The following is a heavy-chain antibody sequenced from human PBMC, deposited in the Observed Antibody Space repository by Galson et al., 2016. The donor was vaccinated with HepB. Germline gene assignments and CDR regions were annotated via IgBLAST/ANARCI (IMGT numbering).Heavy chain of an antibody. CDR3: ARGLVLHFRESSYYFDF. CDR2: IYYSGSA. Sequence: TLSLTCTVSGASITTGGYYWTWIRQHPGKGLEWIGYIYYSGSAHYNPSLRSRVTMSVDTSRHQFSLKLNSITAADTAVYYCARGLVLHFRESSYYFDFWGQGIPVTVSS. D-gene: IGHD3-10*01. CDR1: GASITTGGYY. J-gene: IGHJ4*02. V-gene: IGHV4-31*03.